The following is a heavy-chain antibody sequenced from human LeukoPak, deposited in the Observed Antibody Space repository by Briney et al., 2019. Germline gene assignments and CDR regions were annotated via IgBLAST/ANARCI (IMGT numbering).Heavy chain of an antibody. Sequence: PSETLSLTCVVSGGSDCGYYWGWIRQPPGRGLEWIRYVYYSGSTNYNPSFKSRITISVDTSRNQFSLQLSSVTAADTAVYYCARIHRYCSGGACYVLDNWGQGTLVAVSS. D-gene: IGHD2-15*01. V-gene: IGHV4-59*02. J-gene: IGHJ4*02. CDR1: GGSDCGYY. CDR3: ARIHRYCSGGACYVLDN. CDR2: VYYSGST.